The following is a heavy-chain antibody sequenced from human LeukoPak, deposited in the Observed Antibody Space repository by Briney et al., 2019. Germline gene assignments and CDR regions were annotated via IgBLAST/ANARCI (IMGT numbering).Heavy chain of an antibody. CDR3: AREVSLAAGAFFWYYYMDV. CDR1: GGSISSYY. CDR2: IYYSGST. Sequence: SETLSLTCTVSGGSISSYYWSWIRQPPGKGLEWIGYIYYSGSTNYNPSLKSRVTMSVDTSKNQFSPKLSSVTAADTAVYYCAREVSLAAGAFFWYYYMDVWGKGTTVTVSS. D-gene: IGHD3-3*02. V-gene: IGHV4-59*12. J-gene: IGHJ6*03.